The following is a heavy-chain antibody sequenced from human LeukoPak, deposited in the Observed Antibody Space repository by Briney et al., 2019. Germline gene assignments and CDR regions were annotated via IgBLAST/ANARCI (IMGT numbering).Heavy chain of an antibody. V-gene: IGHV4-39*01. CDR2: IYFSGNT. CDR3: ARHERGGYSSGWLGYYYYYMDV. J-gene: IGHJ6*03. CDR1: GGSISSSSYY. Sequence: PSETLSLTCTVSGGSISSSSYYWAWLRQPPGKGLEWIGNIYFSGNTYYNPSLQSRVTMSVDTSKNQFSLKLNSVTAADTVVYYCARHERGGYSSGWLGYYYYYMDVWGKGTTVTVSS. D-gene: IGHD6-19*01.